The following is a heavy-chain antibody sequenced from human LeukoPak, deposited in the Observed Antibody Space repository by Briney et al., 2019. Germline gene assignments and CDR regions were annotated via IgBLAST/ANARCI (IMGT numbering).Heavy chain of an antibody. CDR2: ISTNGVGT. CDR3: ARYGSGSCYDY. Sequence: PGGSLRLSCAASGFTFSTYAMHWVRQAPGKGLEYVSAISTNGVGTYYANSVKGRFIISRDNSKNTLNLQMGSLRAEDMAVYYCARYGSGSCYDYWGQGTLVTVSS. CDR1: GFTFSTYA. V-gene: IGHV3-64*01. D-gene: IGHD3-10*01. J-gene: IGHJ4*02.